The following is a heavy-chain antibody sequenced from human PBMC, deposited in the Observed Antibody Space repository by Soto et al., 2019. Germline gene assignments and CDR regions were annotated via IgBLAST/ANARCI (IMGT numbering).Heavy chain of an antibody. CDR2: ISSSGSTI. CDR3: ASLAAAGTHDAFDI. Sequence: GGSLRLSCAASGFTFSSYEMNWVRQAPGKGLEWVSYISSSGSTIYYADSVKGRFTISRDNAKNSLYLQMNSLRAEDTAVYYCASLAAAGTHDAFDIWGQGTMVTVSS. V-gene: IGHV3-48*03. J-gene: IGHJ3*02. CDR1: GFTFSSYE. D-gene: IGHD6-13*01.